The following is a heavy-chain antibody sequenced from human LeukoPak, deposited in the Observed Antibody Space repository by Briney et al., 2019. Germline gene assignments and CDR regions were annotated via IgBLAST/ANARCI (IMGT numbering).Heavy chain of an antibody. CDR3: ARASQWLAFDY. D-gene: IGHD6-19*01. CDR1: GFTVGSSH. Sequence: GGSLRLSCAVSGFTVGSSHMAWVRQAPGKGLEWVSVIYNGDNTNYADSVRGRFTISRDNSKNTLYLQMNSLRAEDTAVYYCARASQWLAFDYWGQGTLVTVSS. J-gene: IGHJ4*02. CDR2: IYNGDNT. V-gene: IGHV3-66*01.